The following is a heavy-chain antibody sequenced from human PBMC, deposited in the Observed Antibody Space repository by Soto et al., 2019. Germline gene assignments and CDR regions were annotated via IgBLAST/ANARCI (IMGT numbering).Heavy chain of an antibody. CDR3: ARSPVYNVDY. CDR1: GFTFSNYW. Sequence: EVQLVESGGDLVQPGGSLRLSCAASGFTFSNYWMHWVRQAPGKGLVWVSQINGDGSFTTYADSVKGRFTISRDNAKNKLYLQLNSLRAEDTALYYCARSPVYNVDYWGQGSLVTVSS. J-gene: IGHJ4*02. D-gene: IGHD1-1*01. V-gene: IGHV3-74*01. CDR2: INGDGSFT.